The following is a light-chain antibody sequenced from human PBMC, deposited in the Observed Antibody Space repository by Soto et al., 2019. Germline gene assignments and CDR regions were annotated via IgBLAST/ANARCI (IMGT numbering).Light chain of an antibody. CDR2: AAS. V-gene: IGKV1-9*01. CDR1: QDISSN. Sequence: DIQLTQSPSFLAASVGDRGTITCRASQDISSNLAWYQQKPGKAPKLLIYAASTLQSGVPSRFSGSGSGTEFTLTISSLQPEDFATYYCQQLISYPITFGQGTRLEIK. CDR3: QQLISYPIT. J-gene: IGKJ5*01.